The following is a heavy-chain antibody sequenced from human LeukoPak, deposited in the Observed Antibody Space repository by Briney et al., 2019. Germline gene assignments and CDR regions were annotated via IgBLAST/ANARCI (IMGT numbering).Heavy chain of an antibody. V-gene: IGHV4-34*01. D-gene: IGHD3-22*01. Sequence: SETLSLTRAVYGGSFSGYYWSWIRQPPAKGLAWIGEVNHIGSTNYNPSLKSRVTIPVDTSKNQFSLKLSSVTAADTAVYYCARGGNYYDSSGYEAWGQGTLVTVSS. J-gene: IGHJ4*02. CDR3: ARGGNYYDSSGYEA. CDR2: VNHIGST. CDR1: GGSFSGYY.